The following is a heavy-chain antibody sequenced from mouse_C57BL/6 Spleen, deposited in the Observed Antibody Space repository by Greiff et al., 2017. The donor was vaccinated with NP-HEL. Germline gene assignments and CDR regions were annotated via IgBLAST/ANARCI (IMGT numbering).Heavy chain of an antibody. V-gene: IGHV1-22*01. Sequence: EVQLQQSGPELVKPGASVKMSCKASGYTFTDYNMHWVKQSHGKSLEWIGYINPNNGGTSYNQKFKGKATLTVNKSSSTAYMELRSLTSEDSAVYYCAIITTGVRYFDVWGTGTTVTVSS. CDR1: GYTFTDYN. D-gene: IGHD1-1*01. CDR2: INPNNGGT. CDR3: AIITTGVRYFDV. J-gene: IGHJ1*03.